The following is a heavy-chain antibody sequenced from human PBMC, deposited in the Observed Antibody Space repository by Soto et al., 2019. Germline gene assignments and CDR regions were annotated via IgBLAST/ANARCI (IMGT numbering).Heavy chain of an antibody. Sequence: GGSLRLSCAASGFTFSSYGMHWVRQAPGKGLEWVAVILYDGSNKYYADSVKGRFTISRDNSKNTLYLQMNSLRAEDTAAYYRAKEGGQWLDPGYDAFDIWGQGTMVTVSS. V-gene: IGHV3-30*18. D-gene: IGHD6-19*01. CDR2: ILYDGSNK. CDR3: AKEGGQWLDPGYDAFDI. J-gene: IGHJ3*02. CDR1: GFTFSSYG.